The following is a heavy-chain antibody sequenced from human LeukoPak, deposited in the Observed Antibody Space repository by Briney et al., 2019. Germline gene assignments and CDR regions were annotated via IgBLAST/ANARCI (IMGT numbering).Heavy chain of an antibody. D-gene: IGHD6-19*01. CDR3: ARVRRLAVAGAIDY. Sequence: GASVKVSCKASGYTFTSYDINWVRQATGQGLEWMGWMNPNSGNTGYAQKFQGRVTMTRNTSISTAYMELSSLRSEDTAVYYCARVRRLAVAGAIDYWGQGTLVTVSS. V-gene: IGHV1-8*01. J-gene: IGHJ4*02. CDR2: MNPNSGNT. CDR1: GYTFTSYD.